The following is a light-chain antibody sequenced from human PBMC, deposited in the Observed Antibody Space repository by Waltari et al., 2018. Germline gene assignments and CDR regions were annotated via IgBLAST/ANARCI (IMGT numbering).Light chain of an antibody. V-gene: IGKV1-12*01. CDR3: LQYSSSPWT. J-gene: IGKJ1*01. CDR1: QSISSW. CDR2: KAS. Sequence: DIQKTQSPSSLSASVGDTVTITCRASQSISSWLDWYQQKPGKAPKLLIYKASSLQSGVPSRFSGSGSGTDFTLTISSLQPEDFATYYCLQYSSSPWTFGQGTKVEIK.